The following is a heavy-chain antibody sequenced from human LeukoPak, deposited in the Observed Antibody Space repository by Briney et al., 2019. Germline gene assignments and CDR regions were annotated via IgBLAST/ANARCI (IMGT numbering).Heavy chain of an antibody. D-gene: IGHD2-2*01. CDR3: ASQDLVVVPAASHYFDY. V-gene: IGHV3-48*03. Sequence: GGSLRLSCAASGFAFSTYAMYWVRQAPGKGLELISYISRTGDTIYYADSVKGRFTISRDNAKNSLYLQMNSLRVEDTAVYYCASQDLVVVPAASHYFDYWGQGTLVTVSS. CDR1: GFAFSTYA. J-gene: IGHJ4*02. CDR2: ISRTGDTI.